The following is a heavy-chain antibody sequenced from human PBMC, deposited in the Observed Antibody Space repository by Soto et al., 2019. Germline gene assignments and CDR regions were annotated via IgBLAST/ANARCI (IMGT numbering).Heavy chain of an antibody. Sequence: GGSLRLSCAASGFTFSSYWMSWVRQAPGKGLEWVANIKQDGSEKYYVDSVKGRFTISRDNAKNSLYLQMNSLRAEDTAVYYCARVGRDYDFWSGYIYAPYYGMDVWGQGTTVTVSS. J-gene: IGHJ6*02. CDR1: GFTFSSYW. CDR2: IKQDGSEK. D-gene: IGHD3-3*01. V-gene: IGHV3-7*05. CDR3: ARVGRDYDFWSGYIYAPYYGMDV.